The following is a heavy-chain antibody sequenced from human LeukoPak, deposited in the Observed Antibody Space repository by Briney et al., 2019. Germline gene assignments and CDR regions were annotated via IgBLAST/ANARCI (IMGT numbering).Heavy chain of an antibody. Sequence: VKVSCKASGGTFSSYAISWVRQAPGQGLEWMGGIIPIFGTANYAQKFQGRVTITADESTSTAYMELSSLRSEDTAVYYCARGWGPIPYYYMDVWGKGTTVTVSS. CDR2: IIPIFGTA. J-gene: IGHJ6*03. D-gene: IGHD1-26*01. CDR1: GGTFSSYA. CDR3: ARGWGPIPYYYMDV. V-gene: IGHV1-69*01.